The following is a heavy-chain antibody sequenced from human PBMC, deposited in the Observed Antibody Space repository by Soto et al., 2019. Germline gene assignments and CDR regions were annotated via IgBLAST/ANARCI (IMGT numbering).Heavy chain of an antibody. D-gene: IGHD5-12*01. CDR3: ASRDPGNSVEY. Sequence: SETLSLTCTVSGGSISSGGYYWSWIRQHPGKGLEWIGYIYYSGSTYYNPSLKSRVTISVDTSKNQFSLKLSSVTAADTAVYYCASRDPGNSVEYWGQGTVLTVSS. V-gene: IGHV4-31*03. J-gene: IGHJ4*02. CDR2: IYYSGST. CDR1: GGSISSGGYY.